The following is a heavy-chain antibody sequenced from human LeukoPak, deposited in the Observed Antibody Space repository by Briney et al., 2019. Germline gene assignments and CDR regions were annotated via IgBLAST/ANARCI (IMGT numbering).Heavy chain of an antibody. D-gene: IGHD5-18*01. V-gene: IGHV3-30-3*01. J-gene: IGHJ4*02. CDR2: ISYDGRNK. Sequence: PGGSLTLSCAASGFTFSSYAMHWVRQAPGKGREWVAVISYDGRNKYHTDSVKGPFTISRDNSKNTLYLQMNSLRAEDTAVYYCARDQTDTAMVLLFEYWGRGTMVAVSS. CDR3: ARDQTDTAMVLLFEY. CDR1: GFTFSSYA.